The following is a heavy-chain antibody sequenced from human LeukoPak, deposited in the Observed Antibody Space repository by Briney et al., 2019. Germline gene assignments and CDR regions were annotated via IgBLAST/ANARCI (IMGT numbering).Heavy chain of an antibody. Sequence: ASVKVSCKASGYTFTSYYMHWVRQAPGQGLEWMGIINPSGGSTSYAQKFQGRVTMTRDMSTSTVYMELSSLRSEDTAVYYCARDRAAAGTMIAYWYFDLWGRGTLVTVSS. CDR3: ARDRAAAGTMIAYWYFDL. J-gene: IGHJ2*01. D-gene: IGHD6-13*01. CDR1: GYTFTSYY. CDR2: INPSGGST. V-gene: IGHV1-46*01.